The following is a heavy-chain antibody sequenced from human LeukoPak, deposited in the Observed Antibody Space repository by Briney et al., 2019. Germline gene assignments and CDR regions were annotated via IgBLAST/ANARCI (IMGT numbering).Heavy chain of an antibody. D-gene: IGHD6-6*01. J-gene: IGHJ4*02. Sequence: SGPTLVNPTQTLTLTCTCSGFSRSTSEVGVGWIRQPPGKALERLALIYGNDDKGYSATLKSRLTITKATSKLQVVLTFTNMDPVDTATYYCAHRARYFDYWGRGTLVTVSS. CDR1: GFSRSTSEVG. CDR2: IYGNDDK. CDR3: AHRARYFDY. V-gene: IGHV2-5*01.